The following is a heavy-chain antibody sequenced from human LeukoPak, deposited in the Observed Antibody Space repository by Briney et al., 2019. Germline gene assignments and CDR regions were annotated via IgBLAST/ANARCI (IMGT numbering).Heavy chain of an antibody. D-gene: IGHD6-19*01. V-gene: IGHV1-69*02. J-gene: IGHJ4*02. Sequence: SVKVSCKASGGTFSSYTISWVRQAPGQGLEWMGRIIPILGIANYAQKFQGRVTITADKSTSTAYMELSSLRSEDTAVYYCAADQTRYSSGWYSVYWGQGTLVTVSS. CDR2: IIPILGIA. CDR3: AADQTRYSSGWYSVY. CDR1: GGTFSSYT.